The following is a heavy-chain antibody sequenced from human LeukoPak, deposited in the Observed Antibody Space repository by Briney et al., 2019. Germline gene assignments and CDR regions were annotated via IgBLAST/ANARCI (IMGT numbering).Heavy chain of an antibody. J-gene: IGHJ4*02. D-gene: IGHD4-23*01. V-gene: IGHV4-39*01. CDR3: ASQEGGNIIDY. CDR1: GGSISSSSYY. Sequence: SETLSLTCTVSGGSISSSSYYWGWIRQPPGKGLEWIGSIYYSGSTYYNPSLKSRVTISVDTSKNQFSLKLSSVTAADTAVYYCASQEGGNIIDYWGQGTLVTVSS. CDR2: IYYSGST.